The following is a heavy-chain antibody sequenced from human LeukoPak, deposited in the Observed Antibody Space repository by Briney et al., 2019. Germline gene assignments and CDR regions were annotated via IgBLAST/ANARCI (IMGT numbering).Heavy chain of an antibody. J-gene: IGHJ4*02. CDR2: IYYSGGT. CDR3: ARGYSYGHSYY. CDR1: GGSISSGGYS. V-gene: IGHV4-30-4*07. D-gene: IGHD5-18*01. Sequence: PSQTLSLTCAVSGGSISSGGYSWSWIRQPPGKGLEWIGYIYYSGGTYYNPSLKSRVTISVDTSKNQFSLKLSSVTAADTAVYYCARGYSYGHSYYWGQGTLVTVSS.